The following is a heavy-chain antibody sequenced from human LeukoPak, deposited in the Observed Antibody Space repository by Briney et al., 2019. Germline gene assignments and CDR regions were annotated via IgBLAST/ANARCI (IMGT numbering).Heavy chain of an antibody. CDR2: MNPNSGNT. CDR3: ARAAVPNSALIAVRRFFDY. V-gene: IGHV1-8*01. D-gene: IGHD6-6*01. J-gene: IGHJ4*02. CDR1: GYTFTSYD. Sequence: ASVKVSCKASGYTFTSYDINWVRQATGQGLEWMGWMNPNSGNTGSAQKFQGRVTMTRDTSISTAYMELSSLRSEDTAVYYCARAAVPNSALIAVRRFFDYWGRGTLVTVSS.